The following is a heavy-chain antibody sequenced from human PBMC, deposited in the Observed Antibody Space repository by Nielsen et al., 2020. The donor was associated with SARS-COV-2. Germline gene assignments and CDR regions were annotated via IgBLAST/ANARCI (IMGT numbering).Heavy chain of an antibody. Sequence: SETLSLTCTVSGDPITIDDYHWSWIRQPPGKGLEWIGSIHYTGKTYYNWSLKSRISKSLDTSRNQFSLKLTSVTAADTAVYYCARGGGLAVAGFDYWGQGILVTVSS. CDR2: IHYTGKT. CDR3: ARGGGLAVAGFDY. V-gene: IGHV4-30-4*01. D-gene: IGHD6-19*01. J-gene: IGHJ4*02. CDR1: GDPITIDDYH.